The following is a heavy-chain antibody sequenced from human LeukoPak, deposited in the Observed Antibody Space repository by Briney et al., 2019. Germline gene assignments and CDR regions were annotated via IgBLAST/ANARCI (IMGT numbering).Heavy chain of an antibody. V-gene: IGHV1-69*13. CDR1: GGTFSSYA. Sequence: GASVKVSCKASGGTFSSYAISWVRQAPGQGLEWMGGIIPIFGTANYAQKFQGRVTITADESTSTAYMELSSLRSEGTAVYYCARGSSSTSCYTCLAFDIWGQGTMVTVSS. J-gene: IGHJ3*02. CDR2: IIPIFGTA. D-gene: IGHD2-2*02. CDR3: ARGSSSTSCYTCLAFDI.